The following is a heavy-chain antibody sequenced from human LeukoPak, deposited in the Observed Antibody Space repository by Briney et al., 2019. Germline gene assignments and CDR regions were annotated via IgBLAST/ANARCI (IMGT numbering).Heavy chain of an antibody. Sequence: GGSLRLSCAASGFYFSDYTMWWVRQAPGKGLEWVSSVSFSSTYIYYADSVKGRFTVSRDNAKNSLYLQMNSLGDGDTAVYYCARQRLGYYLDSWGQGTLVTVSS. D-gene: IGHD5-24*01. CDR2: VSFSSTYI. V-gene: IGHV3-21*01. J-gene: IGHJ4*02. CDR1: GFYFSDYT. CDR3: ARQRLGYYLDS.